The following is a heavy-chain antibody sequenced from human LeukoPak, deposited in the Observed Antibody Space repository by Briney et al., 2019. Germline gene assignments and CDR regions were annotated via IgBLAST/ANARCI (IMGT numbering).Heavy chain of an antibody. CDR3: AKDREVLRSLEWFFDY. V-gene: IGHV3-23*01. Sequence: GGSLRLSCAASGFTFSSYAMSWVRQAPGKGLEWVSGITGSGGGTYYADSVKGRFTISRDNSKNTLYLQMNSLRAEDTAVYSCAKDREVLRSLEWFFDYWGQGTPVPSPQ. J-gene: IGHJ4*02. CDR1: GFTFSSYA. D-gene: IGHD3-3*01. CDR2: ITGSGGGT.